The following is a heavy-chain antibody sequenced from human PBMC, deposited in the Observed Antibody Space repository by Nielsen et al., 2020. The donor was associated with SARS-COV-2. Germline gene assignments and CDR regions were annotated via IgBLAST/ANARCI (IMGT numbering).Heavy chain of an antibody. CDR3: ARATLHSLRSSWFEGIDS. Sequence: GESLKISCVASGFTFSTYWMTWVRQAPGKGLECLANIKPDGSGKYYLDSVKGRFTISRDNAKNSLYLQMDSLRVEDTAVYFCARATLHSLRSSWFEGIDSWGQGTLVTVSS. CDR2: IKPDGSGK. D-gene: IGHD3-10*01. V-gene: IGHV3-7*05. CDR1: GFTFSTYW. J-gene: IGHJ4*02.